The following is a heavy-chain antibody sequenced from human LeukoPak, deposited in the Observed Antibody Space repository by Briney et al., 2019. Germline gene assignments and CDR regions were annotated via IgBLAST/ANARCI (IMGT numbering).Heavy chain of an antibody. V-gene: IGHV4-34*01. CDR2: INYSGST. CDR3: AREVLAATGPFDY. CDR1: GGSFNAYY. Sequence: SETLSLTCAVYGGSFNAYYWSWIRQPPGKGLEWIGEINYSGSTSFNPSLKSRVTISVDRTKKQFSLKLNFLTAADTAVYYCAREVLAATGPFDYWGQGTLVAVSS. D-gene: IGHD6-13*01. J-gene: IGHJ4*02.